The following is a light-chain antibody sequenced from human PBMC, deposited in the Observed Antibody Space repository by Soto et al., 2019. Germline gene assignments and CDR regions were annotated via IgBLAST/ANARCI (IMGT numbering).Light chain of an antibody. V-gene: IGKV4-1*01. Sequence: DIVMTQSPDSLAVSLGERATINCKSSQSVLYSSNNKNYLAWYQQKPGQPPKLLIYWASTRESGVPDRFSGSGSGRDFTLTISSLQAEDAAVYSCQQYYSTPTWTFGQGTKVEIK. CDR1: QSVLYSSNNKNY. J-gene: IGKJ1*01. CDR2: WAS. CDR3: QQYYSTPTWT.